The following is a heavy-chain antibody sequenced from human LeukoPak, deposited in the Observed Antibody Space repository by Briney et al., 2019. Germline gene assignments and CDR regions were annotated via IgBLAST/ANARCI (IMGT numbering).Heavy chain of an antibody. CDR3: ARVFGVVIMWVFDY. V-gene: IGHV4-39*01. J-gene: IGHJ4*02. D-gene: IGHD3-3*01. CDR2: IYYSGST. CDR1: GGSISSSSYY. Sequence: SETLSLTCTVSGGSISSSSYYWGWIRQPPGKGLEWIGSIYYSGSTYYNPSLKSRVTISVDTSKNQFSLKLSSVTAADTAVYYCARVFGVVIMWVFDYWGQGTLVTVSS.